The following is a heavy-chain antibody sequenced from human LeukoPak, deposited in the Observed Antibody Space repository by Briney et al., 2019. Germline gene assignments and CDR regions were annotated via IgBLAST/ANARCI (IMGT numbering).Heavy chain of an antibody. Sequence: ASVKVSCKAPGYTFTDYFIHWVRQAPGQVFEWMGWINPKTGGTNHAQKFQGRLGMTTDTSINTAYMELSGLRPDDTAIYYCARGGFGSGNYFNFWGQGTLISVSS. J-gene: IGHJ4*02. V-gene: IGHV1-2*02. CDR3: ARGGFGSGNYFNF. D-gene: IGHD3-10*01. CDR2: INPKTGGT. CDR1: GYTFTDYF.